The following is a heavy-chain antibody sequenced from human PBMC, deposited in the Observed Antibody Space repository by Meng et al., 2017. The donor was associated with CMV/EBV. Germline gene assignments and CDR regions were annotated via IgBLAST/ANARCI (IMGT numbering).Heavy chain of an antibody. Sequence: SCVISGDSVSSNSAAWNWIRQSPSRGLEWLGRTYYRSKWYNDYAVSVKSRITINPDTSKNQFSLQLNSVTPEDTAVYYCARDIASYYYDSSGYPNLYYYYGMDVWGQGTTVTVSS. CDR2: TYYRSKWYN. CDR3: ARDIASYYYDSSGYPNLYYYYGMDV. D-gene: IGHD3-22*01. V-gene: IGHV6-1*01. J-gene: IGHJ6*02. CDR1: GDSVSSNSAA.